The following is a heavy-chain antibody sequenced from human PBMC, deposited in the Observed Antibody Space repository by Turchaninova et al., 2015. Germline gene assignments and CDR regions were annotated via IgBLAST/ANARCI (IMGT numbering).Heavy chain of an antibody. CDR1: GGPIRSNS. CDR2: INDSGST. CDR3: ARRFDL. Sequence: QVQLQESGPGLVKPSEPLSLTCTVSGGPIRSNSWSWIRQPPGKGLEWIGDINDSGSTNYNPSLKSRVTISVDTSKNQFSLKLSSVTAADTAVYYCARRFDLWGRGTLVTVSS. J-gene: IGHJ2*01. V-gene: IGHV4-59*08.